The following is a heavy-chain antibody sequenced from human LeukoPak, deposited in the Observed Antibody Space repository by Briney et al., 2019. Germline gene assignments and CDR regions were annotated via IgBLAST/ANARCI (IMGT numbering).Heavy chain of an antibody. Sequence: ASVTVSFTASGYTFTIYGISWVRQAPGQGLEWMGWISAYNGNTNYAQKLQGRVTMTTDTSTSTAYMELRSLRSDDTAVYYCARDSLYSSSLPSYGMDVWGQGTTVTVSS. CDR3: ARDSLYSSSLPSYGMDV. CDR2: ISAYNGNT. D-gene: IGHD6-13*01. CDR1: GYTFTIYG. J-gene: IGHJ6*02. V-gene: IGHV1-18*01.